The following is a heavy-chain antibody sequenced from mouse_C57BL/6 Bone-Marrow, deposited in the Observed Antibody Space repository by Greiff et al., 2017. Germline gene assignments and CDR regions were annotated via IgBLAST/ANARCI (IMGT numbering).Heavy chain of an antibody. J-gene: IGHJ2*01. D-gene: IGHD3-1*01. CDR1: GFTFSSYT. Sequence: LQQSGGGLVKPGGSLKLSCAASGFTFSSYTMSWVRQTPEKRLEWVATISGGGGNTYYPDSVKGRFTISRDNAKNTLYLQMSSLRSEDTALYYCARGLAGFDYWGQGTTLTVSS. CDR2: ISGGGGNT. V-gene: IGHV5-9*01. CDR3: ARGLAGFDY.